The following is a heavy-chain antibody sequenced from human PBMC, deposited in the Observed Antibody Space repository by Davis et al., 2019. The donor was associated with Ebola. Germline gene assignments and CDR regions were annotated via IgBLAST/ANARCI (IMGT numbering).Heavy chain of an antibody. D-gene: IGHD1-26*01. CDR3: ARQESIVGATGLDY. V-gene: IGHV5-51*01. CDR2: IYPGDSDT. J-gene: IGHJ4*02. Sequence: GESLKISYKGSGYSFTSYWIAWVRQMPGKGLECMGIIYPGDSDTRYSPSFQGQVTISVDKSISTAYLQWSSLKASDTAMYYCARQESIVGATGLDYWGQGTLVIVSS. CDR1: GYSFTSYW.